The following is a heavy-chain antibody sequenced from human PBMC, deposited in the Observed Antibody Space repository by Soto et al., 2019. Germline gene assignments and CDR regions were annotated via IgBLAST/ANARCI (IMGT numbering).Heavy chain of an antibody. CDR2: INYRGST. CDR1: GDSTSTSTYY. Sequence: PSETLSLTCTVSGDSTSTSTYYWGWIRQPPGKGLEWIGSINYRGSTYHNPSLKSRVTISVDTSKNQFSLKLSSVTASDTAFYYCSRRAPEGFDPWGQGTLVTVSS. V-gene: IGHV4-39*01. CDR3: SRRAPEGFDP. J-gene: IGHJ5*02.